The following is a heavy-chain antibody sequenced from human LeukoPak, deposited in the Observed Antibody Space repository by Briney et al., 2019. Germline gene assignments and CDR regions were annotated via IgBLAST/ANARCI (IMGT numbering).Heavy chain of an antibody. V-gene: IGHV4-39*07. CDR1: GGSISSSSYY. CDR3: ARPYQYYMDV. J-gene: IGHJ6*03. CDR2: IYYSGST. Sequence: SETLSLTCTVSGGSISSSSYYWGWIRQPPGKGLEWIGSIYYSGSTYYNPSLKSRVTISVDTSKNQFSLKLSSVTAADTAVYYCARPYQYYMDVWGKGTTVTVSS.